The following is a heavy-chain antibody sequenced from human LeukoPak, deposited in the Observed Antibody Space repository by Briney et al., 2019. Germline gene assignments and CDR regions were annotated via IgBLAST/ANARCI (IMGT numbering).Heavy chain of an antibody. CDR1: GFPFSSYA. Sequence: GGSLRLSCAASGFPFSSYAMSWVRQAPGKGLEWVSTISGSGSSTYYADSVKGRFTISRDNSKNTLYLQMSSLRAEDTAVYYCAKSDLNYGGNPDYWGQGTLVTVSS. V-gene: IGHV3-23*01. CDR3: AKSDLNYGGNPDY. CDR2: ISGSGSST. J-gene: IGHJ4*02. D-gene: IGHD4-23*01.